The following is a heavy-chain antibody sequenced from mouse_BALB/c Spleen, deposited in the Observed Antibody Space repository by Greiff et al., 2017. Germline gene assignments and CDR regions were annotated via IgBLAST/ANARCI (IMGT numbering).Heavy chain of an antibody. V-gene: IGHV3-2*02. CDR2: ISYSGST. Sequence: VQLKESGPGLVKPSQSLSLTCTVTGYSITSNYAWNWIRQFPGNKLEWMGYISYSGSTSYNPSLKSRISITRDTSKNQFFLQLNSVTTEDTATYYCARGGYYPYYAMGYWGQGTSVTVAS. CDR1: GYSITSNYA. J-gene: IGHJ4*01. D-gene: IGHD2-3*01. CDR3: ARGGYYPYYAMGY.